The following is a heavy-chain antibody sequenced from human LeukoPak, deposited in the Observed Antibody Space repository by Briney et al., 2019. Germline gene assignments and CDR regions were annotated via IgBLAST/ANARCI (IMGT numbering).Heavy chain of an antibody. D-gene: IGHD3-10*01. CDR2: INHSGST. CDR1: GGPFGVYY. V-gene: IGHV4-34*01. J-gene: IGHJ4*02. CDR3: AGPGAGDLDY. Sequence: SETLSLTCAVYGGPFGVYYWSWVRQPPGKGLEWIGEINHSGSTNYNPSLKSRVTISVDTSKNHFSLKLSSVTAAATAVYYCAGPGAGDLDYWGQGTLVTVSS.